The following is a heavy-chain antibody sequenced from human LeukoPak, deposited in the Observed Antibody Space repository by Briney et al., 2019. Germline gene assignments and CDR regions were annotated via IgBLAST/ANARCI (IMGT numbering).Heavy chain of an antibody. CDR2: ISGSGGST. CDR1: GFTFSSYA. J-gene: IGHJ3*02. V-gene: IGHV3-23*01. Sequence: GGSLRLSCAASGFTFSSYAMSWVRQAPGKGLEWVSAISGSGGSTYYADSVKGRFTISRDNSKNTLYLQMNSLRDEDTAVYYCAKAGYSSSWYRDAFDIWGQGTMVTVSS. D-gene: IGHD6-13*01. CDR3: AKAGYSSSWYRDAFDI.